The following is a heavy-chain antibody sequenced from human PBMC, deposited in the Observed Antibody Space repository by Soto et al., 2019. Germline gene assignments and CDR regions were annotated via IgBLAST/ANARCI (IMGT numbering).Heavy chain of an antibody. V-gene: IGHV2-5*02. J-gene: IGHJ4*02. Sequence: QITLKESGPPLVKPTQTLTLTCTFSGFSLSTTRVGVGWIRQPPGKALEWLALIYWDDDKRYSPFLKSKLTITKDTSKNQVVPTMTNMDPMDTATYFCAHTLVAGLGYYFDYWGQGTLVTVSS. CDR2: IYWDDDK. D-gene: IGHD6-19*01. CDR1: GFSLSTTRVG. CDR3: AHTLVAGLGYYFDY.